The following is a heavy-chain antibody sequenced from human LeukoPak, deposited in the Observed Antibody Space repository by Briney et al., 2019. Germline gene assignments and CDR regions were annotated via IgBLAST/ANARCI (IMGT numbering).Heavy chain of an antibody. D-gene: IGHD3-10*01. CDR3: ASLGDYYGSGSYYNTRRPFDY. CDR2: INHSGST. J-gene: IGHJ4*02. Sequence: KPSETLSLTCAVYGGSFSGYYWSWIRQPPGKGLEWIGEINHSGSTNYNPSLKSRVTISVDTSKNQFSLKLSSVTAADTAVYYCASLGDYYGSGSYYNTRRPFDYWGQGTLVTVSS. V-gene: IGHV4-34*01. CDR1: GGSFSGYY.